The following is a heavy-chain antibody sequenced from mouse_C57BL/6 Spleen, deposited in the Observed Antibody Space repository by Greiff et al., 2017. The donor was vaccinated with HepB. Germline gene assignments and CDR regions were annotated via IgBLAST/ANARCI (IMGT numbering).Heavy chain of an antibody. J-gene: IGHJ2*01. V-gene: IGHV3-6*01. CDR3: ARVIYDGYPDY. D-gene: IGHD2-3*01. Sequence: EVKLEESGPGLVKPSQSLSLTCSVTGYSITSGYYWNWIRQFPGNKLEWMGYISYDGSNNYNPSLKNRISITRDTSKNQFFLKLNSVTTEDTATYYCARVIYDGYPDYWGQGTTLTVSS. CDR2: ISYDGSN. CDR1: GYSITSGYY.